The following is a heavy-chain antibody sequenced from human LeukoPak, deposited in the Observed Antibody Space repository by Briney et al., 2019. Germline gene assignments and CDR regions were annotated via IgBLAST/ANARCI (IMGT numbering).Heavy chain of an antibody. D-gene: IGHD3-9*01. CDR1: GFTFSSYA. CDR3: AKENLRYFDWSDN. J-gene: IGHJ5*02. Sequence: GGSRRLSCAASGFTFSSYAMSWVRQAPGKGLEWVSAISGSGGSTYYADSVKGRFTISRDNSRNTLYLQMNSLRAEDTAVYYCAKENLRYFDWSDNWGQGTLVTVSS. V-gene: IGHV3-23*01. CDR2: ISGSGGST.